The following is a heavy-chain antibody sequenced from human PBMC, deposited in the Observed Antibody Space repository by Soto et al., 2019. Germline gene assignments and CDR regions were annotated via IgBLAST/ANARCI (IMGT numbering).Heavy chain of an antibody. D-gene: IGHD2-2*01. CDR1: GFTFSNAW. CDR2: IKSKTDGGTT. CDR3: TTDQAKIVVVPAAASTYYYYGMDV. J-gene: IGHJ6*02. V-gene: IGHV3-15*01. Sequence: PGGSLRLSCAASGFTFSNAWMSWVRQAPGKGLEWVGRIKSKTDGGTTDYAAPVKGRFTISRDDSKNTLYLQMNSLKTEDTAVYYCTTDQAKIVVVPAAASTYYYYGMDVWGQGTTVTVSS.